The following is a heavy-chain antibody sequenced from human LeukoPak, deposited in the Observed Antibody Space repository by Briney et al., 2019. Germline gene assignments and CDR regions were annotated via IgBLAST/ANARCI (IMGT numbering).Heavy chain of an antibody. CDR2: INHSGST. CDR1: GGSFSGYY. J-gene: IGHJ3*02. Sequence: NASETLSLTCAVYGGSFSGYYWSWIRQPPGKGLEWIGEINHSGSTNYNPSLKSRVTISVDTSKNQFSLRLSSVTAADTAVYYCARWVTTVVIFGRYDAFDIWGQGTMVTVSS. CDR3: ARWVTTVVIFGRYDAFDI. V-gene: IGHV4-34*01. D-gene: IGHD4-23*01.